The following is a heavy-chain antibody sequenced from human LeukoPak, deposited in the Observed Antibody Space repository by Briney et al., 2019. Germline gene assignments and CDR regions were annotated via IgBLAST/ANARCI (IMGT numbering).Heavy chain of an antibody. Sequence: GGSLRLSCAASGFTFSSYWMSWVRQAPGKGLEWVASIKQDGSEKYYVDSVKGRFTISRDDAKNSLYLQMNSLRAEDTAVYYCARDRTRYSSSWDWGQGTLVTVSS. D-gene: IGHD6-13*01. CDR2: IKQDGSEK. J-gene: IGHJ4*02. CDR3: ARDRTRYSSSWD. V-gene: IGHV3-7*03. CDR1: GFTFSSYW.